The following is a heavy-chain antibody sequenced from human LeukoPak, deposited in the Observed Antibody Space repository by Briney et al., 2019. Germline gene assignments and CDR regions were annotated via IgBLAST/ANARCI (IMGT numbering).Heavy chain of an antibody. D-gene: IGHD3-9*01. CDR3: ARLNRGPLRYFDWFIDY. Sequence: PSETLSLTCTVSGGSISSSSYYWGWIRQPPGKGLEWIGSIYYSGSTYYNPSLKSRVTISVDTSKNQFSLKLSSVTAADTAVYYCARLNRGPLRYFDWFIDYWGQGTLVTVSS. CDR1: GGSISSSSYY. V-gene: IGHV4-39*07. J-gene: IGHJ4*02. CDR2: IYYSGST.